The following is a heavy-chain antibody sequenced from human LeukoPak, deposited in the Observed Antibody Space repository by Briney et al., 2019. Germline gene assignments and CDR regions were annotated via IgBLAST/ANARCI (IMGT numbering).Heavy chain of an antibody. CDR2: IYYSGST. CDR1: GGSISSSSYY. D-gene: IGHD1-26*01. J-gene: IGHJ4*02. Sequence: SETLSLTCTVSGGSISSSSYYWGWVRQPPGKGLEWIGSIYYSGSTYYNPSLKSRVTISVDTSKNQFSLKLSSVTAADTAVYYCTRDPLWDLADYWGQGTLVTVSS. CDR3: TRDPLWDLADY. V-gene: IGHV4-39*02.